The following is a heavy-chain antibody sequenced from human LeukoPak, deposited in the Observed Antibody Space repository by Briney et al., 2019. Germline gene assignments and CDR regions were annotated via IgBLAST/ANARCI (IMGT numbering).Heavy chain of an antibody. J-gene: IGHJ6*04. D-gene: IGHD3-16*01. Sequence: TGGSLRLSCAASGFTFSNYSMNWVRQAPGKGLEWVSSISSRSTYIYHADSVKGRFTISRDNAKNSLFLQMNSLRAEDTAVYFCAKSTRAVMAMMDVWGKGTTVTVSS. CDR3: AKSTRAVMAMMDV. CDR1: GFTFSNYS. CDR2: ISSRSTYI. V-gene: IGHV3-21*01.